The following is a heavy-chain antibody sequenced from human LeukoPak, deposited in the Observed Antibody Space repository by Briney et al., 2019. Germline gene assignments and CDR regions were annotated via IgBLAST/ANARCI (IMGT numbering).Heavy chain of an antibody. Sequence: ASVKVSCKASGYTFTSYDINWVRQATGQGLEWMGWMNPNSGNTGYAQKFQGRVTMTRNTSISTAYMELSSLRSEDTAVYYCARESTVRYYYDSSGYYRGAVDYWGQGTLVTVSS. D-gene: IGHD3-22*01. CDR3: ARESTVRYYYDSSGYYRGAVDY. CDR2: MNPNSGNT. CDR1: GYTFTSYD. V-gene: IGHV1-8*01. J-gene: IGHJ4*02.